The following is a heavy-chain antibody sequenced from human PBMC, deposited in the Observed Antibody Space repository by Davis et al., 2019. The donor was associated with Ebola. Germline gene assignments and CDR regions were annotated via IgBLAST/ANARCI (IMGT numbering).Heavy chain of an antibody. CDR3: ARGGYLKLDHFDY. J-gene: IGHJ4*02. V-gene: IGHV4-59*08. CDR1: GGSIRSYY. CDR2: IYSSGSP. Sequence: MPSQTLSLTCAVSGGSIRSYYRSWIRQPPGKGLEWIGYIYSSGSPTYNPSLKSRVIISVDTSKNQFSLKLSSVTAADTAVYYCARGGYLKLDHFDYWGQGTVVTVSS. D-gene: IGHD5-18*01.